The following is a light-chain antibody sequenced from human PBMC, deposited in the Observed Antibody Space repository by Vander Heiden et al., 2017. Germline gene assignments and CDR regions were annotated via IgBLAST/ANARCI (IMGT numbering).Light chain of an antibody. V-gene: IGKV1-5*03. J-gene: IGKJ1*01. CDR3: QQYNSYSWK. Sequence: DIQMTQSPSTLSASVGDRVTITCRASQSISSWLAWYQQKPGKAPKLLIYKASSLESGVPSRFSGSGSGTEFTLTISSLQPDDFATYYCQQYNSYSWKVGQGTKVEIK. CDR1: QSISSW. CDR2: KAS.